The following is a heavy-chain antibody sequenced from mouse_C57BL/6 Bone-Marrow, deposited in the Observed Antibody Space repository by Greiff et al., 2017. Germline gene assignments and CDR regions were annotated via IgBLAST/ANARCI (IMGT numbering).Heavy chain of an antibody. CDR1: GFTFTDYY. V-gene: IGHV7-3*01. CDR2: IRNKANGYTT. J-gene: IGHJ1*03. CDR3: ASHSVLDV. Sequence: EVQLVESGGGLVQPGGSLSLSCAASGFTFTDYYMSWVRQPPGKALEWLGFIRNKANGYTTEYSASVKGRFTISRDNSPSILYLQMNAVRAEDSAAYYCASHSVLDVWGTGTTVTVSS.